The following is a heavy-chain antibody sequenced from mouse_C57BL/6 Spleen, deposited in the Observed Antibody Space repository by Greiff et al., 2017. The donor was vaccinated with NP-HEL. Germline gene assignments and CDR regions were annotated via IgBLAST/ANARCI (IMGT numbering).Heavy chain of an antibody. CDR2: VYPYNGGT. Sequence: VQLKQSGPVLVKPGPSVKISCKASGFTFTDYYMHWVKQSHGKSLEWIGLVYPYNGGTSYNQKFKGKATLTVDTSSSTAYMELNSLTSEDSAVYYCARTYYYGSSPYYFDYWGQGTTLTVSS. CDR3: ARTYYYGSSPYYFDY. D-gene: IGHD1-1*01. V-gene: IGHV1-36*01. CDR1: GFTFTDYY. J-gene: IGHJ2*01.